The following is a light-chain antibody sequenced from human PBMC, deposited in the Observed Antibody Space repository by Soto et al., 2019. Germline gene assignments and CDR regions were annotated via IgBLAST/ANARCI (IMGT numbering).Light chain of an antibody. J-gene: IGLJ2*01. CDR2: EVS. CDR3: SSYTTSTTLA. CDR1: SSDIGGFNY. Sequence: QSVLTQPASVSGSPGQSIAISCTGSSSDIGGFNYVSWYQQHPGKAPKLMIYEVSHRPSGISDRFSGSKSGNTASLTISGLQAEDEADYYCSSYTTSTTLAFGGGTKLTVL. V-gene: IGLV2-14*03.